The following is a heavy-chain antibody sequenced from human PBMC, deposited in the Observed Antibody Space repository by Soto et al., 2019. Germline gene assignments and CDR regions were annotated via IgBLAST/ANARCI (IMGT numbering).Heavy chain of an antibody. Sequence: PSETLSLTCAVYGGSFSGYYWSWIRQPPGKGLEWIGEINHSGSTNYNPSLKSRVTISVDTSKNQFSLKLSSVTAADTAVYYCAKRGGYNYFHYWGQGTLVTVSS. CDR3: AKRGGYNYFHY. CDR1: GGSFSGYY. D-gene: IGHD5-12*01. J-gene: IGHJ4*02. V-gene: IGHV4-34*01. CDR2: INHSGST.